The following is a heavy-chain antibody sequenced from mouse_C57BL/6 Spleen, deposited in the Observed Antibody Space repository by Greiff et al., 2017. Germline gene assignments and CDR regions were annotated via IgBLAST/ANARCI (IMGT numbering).Heavy chain of an antibody. CDR3: ARQNDYYAMDY. Sequence: DVKLVESGGDLVKPGGSLKFSCAASGFTFSSYGMSWVRQTPDKRLEWVATISSGGSYTYYPDSVKGRFTISRDNAKNTLYLQMSSLKSEDTAMYYCARQNDYYAMDYWGQGTSVTVSS. J-gene: IGHJ4*01. CDR1: GFTFSSYG. CDR2: ISSGGSYT. V-gene: IGHV5-6*02.